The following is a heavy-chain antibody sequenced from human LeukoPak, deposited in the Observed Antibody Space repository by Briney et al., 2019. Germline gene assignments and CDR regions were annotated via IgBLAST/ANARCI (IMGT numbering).Heavy chain of an antibody. CDR3: AREGGSYRPLDY. D-gene: IGHD3-16*02. V-gene: IGHV3-11*05. Sequence: GGSLGLSCAASGFTFSDYYMSWIRQAPGKGLEWLSYISGSGSYTNYADSVEGRFTISRDNAKNSLYLQMNSLRAEDTAVYYCAREGGSYRPLDYSGQGTLVTVSS. CDR2: ISGSGSYT. CDR1: GFTFSDYY. J-gene: IGHJ4*02.